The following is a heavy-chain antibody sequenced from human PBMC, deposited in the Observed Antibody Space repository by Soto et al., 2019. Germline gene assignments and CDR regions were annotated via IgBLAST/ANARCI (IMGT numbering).Heavy chain of an antibody. CDR1: GGSISSSSYY. V-gene: IGHV4-39*01. J-gene: IGHJ4*02. Sequence: SETLSLTCTVSGGSISSSSYYWGWIRQPPGKGLEWIGSIYYSGSTYYNPSLKSRVTISVDTSKNQFSLKLSSVTAADTAVYYCARLYDYIWGSYHLYYFDYWGQGTLVTVS. CDR2: IYYSGST. CDR3: ARLYDYIWGSYHLYYFDY. D-gene: IGHD3-16*02.